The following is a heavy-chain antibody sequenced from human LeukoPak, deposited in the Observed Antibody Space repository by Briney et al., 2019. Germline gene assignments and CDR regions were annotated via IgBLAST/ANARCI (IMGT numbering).Heavy chain of an antibody. J-gene: IGHJ4*02. CDR3: ARGSYGYVY. V-gene: IGHV1-46*04. CDR2: INPDDDSI. Sequence: ASVKVSCKASEDTFTRHYIHWVRQAPGQGLEWIGLINPDDDSIDYTQKLRGRITVTRDRSTSTVYMELSSLRSEDTAVYYCARGSYGYVYWGQGTLVTVSS. CDR1: EDTFTRHY. D-gene: IGHD5-18*01.